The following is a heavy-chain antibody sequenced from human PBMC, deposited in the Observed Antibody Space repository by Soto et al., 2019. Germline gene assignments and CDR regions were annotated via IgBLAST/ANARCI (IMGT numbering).Heavy chain of an antibody. Sequence: AGGSLRLSCAASGFTFSSYAMIWVRQAPGKGLEWVSSISSSSSYIYYADSVKGRFTISRDNAKNSLYLQMNSLRAEDTAVYYCAREIYCSSTSCADYWGQGTLVTVSS. V-gene: IGHV3-21*01. CDR3: AREIYCSSTSCADY. CDR1: GFTFSSYA. J-gene: IGHJ4*02. D-gene: IGHD2-2*01. CDR2: ISSSSSYI.